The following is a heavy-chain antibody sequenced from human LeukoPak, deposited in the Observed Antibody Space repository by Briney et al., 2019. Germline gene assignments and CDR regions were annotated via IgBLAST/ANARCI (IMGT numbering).Heavy chain of an antibody. Sequence: GGSLRLSCVASGFSFNSYSMNWVRQAPGMGLEWVSSISSSSTYIYYADSLKGRFTISRDNAKNSLYVQMNALRAEDTAVYFCARVWSPPYTSSWPDYFDNWGQGALVTVSS. CDR3: ARVWSPPYTSSWPDYFDN. J-gene: IGHJ4*02. V-gene: IGHV3-21*01. D-gene: IGHD6-13*01. CDR1: GFSFNSYS. CDR2: ISSSSTYI.